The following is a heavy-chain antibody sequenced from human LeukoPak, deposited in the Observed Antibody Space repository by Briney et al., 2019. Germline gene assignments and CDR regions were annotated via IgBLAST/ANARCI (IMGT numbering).Heavy chain of an antibody. V-gene: IGHV3-23*01. Sequence: GGSLCLSCAASGFTFSSYAMTWVRQAPGKGLEWVSVISASGSGSGTYYADSVKGRFTISRDNSMNTLYLQMNNLRAEDTAVYYCAKDQEHFGSYGNLDYWGEGTLVTVSS. D-gene: IGHD1-26*01. CDR1: GFTFSSYA. CDR3: AKDQEHFGSYGNLDY. CDR2: ISASGSGSGT. J-gene: IGHJ4*02.